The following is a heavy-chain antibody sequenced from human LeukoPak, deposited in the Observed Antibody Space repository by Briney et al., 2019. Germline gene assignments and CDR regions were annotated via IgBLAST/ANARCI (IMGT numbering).Heavy chain of an antibody. CDR3: AKAYGAALYYYYGMDV. Sequence: GGSLRLSCAVSGITLSNYGMTWVRQAPGKGLEWVAGISDSGGSTNYADFVRGRFSISRDNSKNTLFLQMNSLRAEDTAVYYCAKAYGAALYYYYGMDVWGQGTTVTVSS. J-gene: IGHJ6*02. CDR1: GITLSNYG. CDR2: ISDSGGST. V-gene: IGHV3-23*01. D-gene: IGHD6-13*01.